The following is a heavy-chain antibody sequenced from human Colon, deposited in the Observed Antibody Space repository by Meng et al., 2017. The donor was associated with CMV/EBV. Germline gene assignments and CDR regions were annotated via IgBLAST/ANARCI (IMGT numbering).Heavy chain of an antibody. CDR1: GFTFSSYA. CDR2: ISSGGGST. Sequence: GESLKISCAASGFTFSSYAMTWVRQAPGKGLEWVSGISSGGGSTFYADSVKGRFTISRDNSKNTLYLQMNSLRVEDTAVYYCATGSYYDFWSGYSRNYYYYGMDVWGQGTTVTVSS. J-gene: IGHJ6*02. CDR3: ATGSYYDFWSGYSRNYYYYGMDV. V-gene: IGHV3-23*01. D-gene: IGHD3-3*01.